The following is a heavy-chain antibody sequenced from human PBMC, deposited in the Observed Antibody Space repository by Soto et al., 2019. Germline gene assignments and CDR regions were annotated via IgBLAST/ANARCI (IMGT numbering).Heavy chain of an antibody. CDR3: AREHDYGDYYFYYYYYYYMDV. V-gene: IGHV3-74*01. CDR1: GFTFSSYW. Sequence: GGSLRLSCAASGFTFSSYWMHWVRQAPGKGLVWVSRINSDGSSTSYADSVKGRFTISRDNAKNTLYLQMNSLRAEDTAVYYCAREHDYGDYYFYYYYYYYMDVWGKGTTVTVSS. D-gene: IGHD4-17*01. J-gene: IGHJ6*03. CDR2: INSDGSST.